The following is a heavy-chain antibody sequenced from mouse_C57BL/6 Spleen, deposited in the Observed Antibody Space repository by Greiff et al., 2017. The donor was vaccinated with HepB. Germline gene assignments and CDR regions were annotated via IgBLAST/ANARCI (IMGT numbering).Heavy chain of an antibody. CDR1: GYAFSSSW. Sequence: QVQLQQSGPELVKPGASVKISCKASGYAFSSSWMNWVKQRPGKGLEWIGRIYPGDGDTNYNGKFKGKATLTAAKSASTAYMQLSSLTSEDSAVYFCARRDYDDAWFAYGGQGTLVTVSA. CDR3: ARRDYDDAWFAY. J-gene: IGHJ3*01. D-gene: IGHD2-3*01. CDR2: IYPGDGDT. V-gene: IGHV1-82*01.